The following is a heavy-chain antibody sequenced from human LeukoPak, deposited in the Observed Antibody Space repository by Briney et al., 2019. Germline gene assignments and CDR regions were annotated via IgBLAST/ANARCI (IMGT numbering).Heavy chain of an antibody. CDR3: ATKKWLVPGKYYFDY. J-gene: IGHJ4*02. D-gene: IGHD6-19*01. CDR2: ISSSGSTI. Sequence: KPGGSLRLSCAASGFTFSDYYMSWIRQAPGKGLEWVSYISSSGSTIYYADSVKGRFTISRDNAKNSLYLQMNSLRAEDTAVYYCATKKWLVPGKYYFDYWGQGTLVTVSS. CDR1: GFTFSDYY. V-gene: IGHV3-11*04.